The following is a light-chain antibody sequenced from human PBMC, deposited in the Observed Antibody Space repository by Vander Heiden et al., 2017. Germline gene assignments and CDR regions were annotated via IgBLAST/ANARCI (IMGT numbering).Light chain of an antibody. CDR3: QQDDNLPLT. Sequence: DIQMTQSPSSLSASVGDRVIITCQASQDISNYLNWYQQKPGKAPKLLIYDASNLETGVPSRFSGSGSGTDFTFTISSLQPEDIATYYCQQDDNLPLTFGGGTKVEIK. CDR1: QDISNY. V-gene: IGKV1-33*01. CDR2: DAS. J-gene: IGKJ4*01.